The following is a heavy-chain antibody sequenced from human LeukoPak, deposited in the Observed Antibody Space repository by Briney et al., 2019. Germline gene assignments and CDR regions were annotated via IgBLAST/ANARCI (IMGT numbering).Heavy chain of an antibody. J-gene: IGHJ3*02. Sequence: GGSLRLSCAASGYTFSTYDMNWVRQAPGKGLEWVSGISGSSSSTYYADSVKGRFTISRDNSKNTLYLKNNSLRAEDTAVYYCAKSSAPKGVLRYFPPLNDACDIWGQGTMVSVSS. V-gene: IGHV3-23*01. D-gene: IGHD3-9*01. CDR3: AKSSAPKGVLRYFPPLNDACDI. CDR1: GYTFSTYD. CDR2: ISGSSSST.